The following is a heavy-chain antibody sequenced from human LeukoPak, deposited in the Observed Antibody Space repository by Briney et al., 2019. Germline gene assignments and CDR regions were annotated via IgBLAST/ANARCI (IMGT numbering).Heavy chain of an antibody. CDR3: ARGGRGNCSGGSCYSYYFDY. V-gene: IGHV3-33*01. CDR1: GFTFSSYG. J-gene: IGHJ4*02. D-gene: IGHD2-15*01. Sequence: GRSLRLSCAASGFTFSSYGMHWVRQAPGKGLEWVAVIWYDGSNKYYADSVKGRFTISRDNSKNTLYLQMNSLRAEDTAVYFCARGGRGNCSGGSCYSYYFDYWGQGTLVTVSS. CDR2: IWYDGSNK.